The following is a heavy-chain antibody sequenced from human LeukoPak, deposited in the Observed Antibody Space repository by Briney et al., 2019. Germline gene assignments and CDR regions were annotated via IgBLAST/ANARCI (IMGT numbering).Heavy chain of an antibody. CDR1: GCSFTSSW. CDR3: ERPGGSSGWPD. CDR2: IYPGDSDT. D-gene: IGHD6-19*01. V-gene: IGHV5-51*01. Sequence: GESRQISCKGSGCSFTSSWIGWLRQMPGKGLEGMGIIYPGDSDTRYCPPSQGQVTISADKSISTAYLQWSSLKASDTDIYYCERPGGSSGWPDWGQGTLVTVSS. J-gene: IGHJ4*02.